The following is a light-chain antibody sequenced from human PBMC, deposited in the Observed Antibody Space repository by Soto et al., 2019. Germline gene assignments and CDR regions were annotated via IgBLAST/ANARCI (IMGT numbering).Light chain of an antibody. CDR2: GAS. CDR3: QQYDTSPRT. V-gene: IGKV3-20*01. Sequence: EIVLTQSPGTLSLSPGERATLSCRASQSVSSSYLAWYQQKPGQSPRLLIFGASSRATGTPDRFSGSGSETDFTLTISRLEPEDFAVYYCQQYDTSPRTFGQGTTVEIK. J-gene: IGKJ1*01. CDR1: QSVSSSY.